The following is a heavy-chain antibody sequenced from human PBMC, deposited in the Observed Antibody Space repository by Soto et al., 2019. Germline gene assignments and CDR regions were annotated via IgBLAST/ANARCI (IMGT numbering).Heavy chain of an antibody. V-gene: IGHV1-46*01. D-gene: IGHD3-22*01. CDR3: ARVKGSGYHNWFDP. CDR2: INPSGGTT. Sequence: ASVKVSCKTSGYIFTSYYIHWVRHDPGQGLEWMGIINPSGGTTTYAQKFQGRVTMTTDTSTSTAYMELRSLRSDATAVYYCARVKGSGYHNWFDPWGQGTPVTVSS. CDR1: GYIFTSYY. J-gene: IGHJ5*02.